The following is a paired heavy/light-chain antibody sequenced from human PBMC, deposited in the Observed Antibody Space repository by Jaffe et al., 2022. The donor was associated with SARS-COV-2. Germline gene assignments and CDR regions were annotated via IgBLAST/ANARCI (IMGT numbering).Light chain of an antibody. J-gene: IGKJ2*01. V-gene: IGKV2-28*01. Sequence: DIVMTQSPLSLPVTPGEPASISCRSSQSLLHSNGYNYLDWYLQKPGQSPQLLIYLGSNRASGVPDRFSGSGSGTDFTLKISRVEAEDVGVYYCMQALQAGTFGQGTKLEIK. CDR1: QSLLHSNGYNY. CDR2: LGS. CDR3: MQALQAGT.
Heavy chain of an antibody. Sequence: QVHLVQSGAEVKKPGSSVKVSCKTSGDTFTSYTITWVRQAPGQGLEWMGRIIPILGIANYAQRFQGRVTITADKSTSTAYMELSSLRSEDTAVYHCARGCRMDPPIVPGLCEYYGMDVWGQGTTVTVSS. J-gene: IGHJ6*02. CDR2: IIPILGIA. V-gene: IGHV1-69*02. D-gene: IGHD2-8*01. CDR3: ARGCRMDPPIVPGLCEYYGMDV. CDR1: GDTFTSYT.